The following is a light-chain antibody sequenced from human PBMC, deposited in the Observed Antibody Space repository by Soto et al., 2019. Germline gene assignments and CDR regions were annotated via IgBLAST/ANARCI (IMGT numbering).Light chain of an antibody. V-gene: IGKV3-15*01. CDR1: QSVSSN. Sequence: DTVMTQSPATLSVSPGERVTLSCRASQSVSSNLAWYQQKPGQAPRLLIYGASTRATDIPARFSASGSGTDFTLTTSRLQSEDSSLYYCQQYNNWTPFTFGPGTKVEIK. CDR2: GAS. J-gene: IGKJ3*01. CDR3: QQYNNWTPFT.